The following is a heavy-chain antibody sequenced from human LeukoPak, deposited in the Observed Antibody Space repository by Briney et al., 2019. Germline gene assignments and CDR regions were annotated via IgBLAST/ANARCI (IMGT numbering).Heavy chain of an antibody. CDR3: ARDNSVEDTAWWFDP. J-gene: IGHJ5*02. CDR1: GYTFTGYY. D-gene: IGHD4-23*01. CDR2: INPNSGGT. V-gene: IGHV1-2*02. Sequence: ASVKVSCKASGYTFTGYYMHWVRQAPGQGLEWMGGINPNSGGTNYAQKFQGRVTMTRDMSTSTDYMELSSLRSEDTAVYYCARDNSVEDTAWWFDPWGQGTLVTVSS.